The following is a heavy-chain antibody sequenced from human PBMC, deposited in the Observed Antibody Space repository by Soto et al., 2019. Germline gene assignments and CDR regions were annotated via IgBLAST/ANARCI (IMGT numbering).Heavy chain of an antibody. D-gene: IGHD1-26*01. CDR3: AVGATEYFFAD. Sequence: QVQLVQSGAEVKKPGSSVKVSCKASGGSFNTDTITWVRQAPGQGLEWMGRIIPFLDITNYAQEFQGRVTITADKSTSTAYMKLSSLRSEDTAVYCCAVGATEYFFADWGQGALVTVSS. CDR1: GGSFNTDT. CDR2: IIPFLDIT. J-gene: IGHJ4*02. V-gene: IGHV1-69*02.